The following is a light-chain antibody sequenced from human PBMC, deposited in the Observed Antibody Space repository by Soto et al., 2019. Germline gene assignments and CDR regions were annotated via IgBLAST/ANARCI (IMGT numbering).Light chain of an antibody. CDR2: GVS. CDR3: XXXXXSPLT. V-gene: IGKV3-20*01. J-gene: IGKJ3*01. Sequence: EIVLTQSPGTLSLSPGERATLSCRASQSVGSTYFAWYQQKPGQAPKLLIYGVSSRATGIPDRFSGSGSGTDFTLTISRLXXXXXXXXXXXXXXXSPLTFGPGTKVDI. CDR1: QSVGSTY.